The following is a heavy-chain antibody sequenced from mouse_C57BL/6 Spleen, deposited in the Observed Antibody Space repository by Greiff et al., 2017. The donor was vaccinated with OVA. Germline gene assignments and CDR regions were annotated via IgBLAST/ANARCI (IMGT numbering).Heavy chain of an antibody. J-gene: IGHJ4*01. CDR1: GFTFSDAW. V-gene: IGHV6-6*01. CDR2: IRNKANNHAT. CDR3: TRGGRREYYYAMDY. Sequence: EVKVEESGGGLVQPGGSMKLSCAASGFTFSDAWMDWVRQSPEKGLEWVAEIRNKANNHATYYAESVKGRFTISRDDSKRSVYLQMNSLRAEDTGIYYCTRGGRREYYYAMDYWGQGTSVTVSS.